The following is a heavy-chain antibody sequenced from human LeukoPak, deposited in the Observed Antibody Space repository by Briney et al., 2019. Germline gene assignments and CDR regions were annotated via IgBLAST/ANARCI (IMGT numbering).Heavy chain of an antibody. CDR3: ARRVVVVIAIPPNNWFDP. V-gene: IGHV4-30-4*01. D-gene: IGHD2-21*01. Sequence: SETLSLTCTVSGGSISSGDYYWSWIRQPPGKGLEWIGYIYYSGSTYYNPSLKSRVTISVDTSKNQFSLKLSSVTAADTAVYYCARRVVVVIAIPPNNWFDPWGQGTLVTVSS. CDR2: IYYSGST. CDR1: GGSISSGDYY. J-gene: IGHJ5*02.